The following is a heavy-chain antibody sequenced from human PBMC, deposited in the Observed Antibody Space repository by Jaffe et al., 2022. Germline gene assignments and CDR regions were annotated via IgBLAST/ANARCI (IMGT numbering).Heavy chain of an antibody. CDR1: GFTFDDYA. D-gene: IGHD6-19*01. J-gene: IGHJ4*02. CDR2: ISRKSETI. CDR3: AKDVEQWLKEGYFDS. V-gene: IGHV3-9*01. Sequence: EVQLVESGGGLVQPGRSLTLSCAASGFTFDDYAMHWVRQAPGKGLEWVSGISRKSETIGYADSVKGRFTISRDNAKNSLYLQMNSLRAEDTALYYCAKDVEQWLKEGYFDSWGQGTLVTVSS.